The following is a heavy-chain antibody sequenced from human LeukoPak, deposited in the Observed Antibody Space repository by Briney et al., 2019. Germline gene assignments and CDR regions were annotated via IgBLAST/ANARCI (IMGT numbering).Heavy chain of an antibody. D-gene: IGHD5-18*01. CDR1: GFTFSSYA. CDR3: AKDGIVDTAMVNWVDP. Sequence: PGGSLRLSCAASGFTFSSYAMSWVRQAPGKGLEWVSAISGSGGSTYYADSVKGRFTISRDNSKNTLYLQMNSLRAEDTAVYYCAKDGIVDTAMVNWVDPWGQGTLVTVSS. J-gene: IGHJ5*02. CDR2: ISGSGGST. V-gene: IGHV3-23*01.